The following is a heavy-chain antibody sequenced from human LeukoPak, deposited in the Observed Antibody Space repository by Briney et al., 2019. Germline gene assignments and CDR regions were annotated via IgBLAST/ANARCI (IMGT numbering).Heavy chain of an antibody. Sequence: GSSVNVSCKASGYTFTNYGISWVRQAPGQGLEWMGWISAYNTNTNYAQKLQGRVTMTTDTSTSTAYMELRSLRSDDTAVYYCARDTGYRSGSCYFDYWGQGTLVTVSS. J-gene: IGHJ4*02. CDR3: ARDTGYRSGSCYFDY. CDR1: GYTFTNYG. CDR2: ISAYNTNT. V-gene: IGHV1-18*01. D-gene: IGHD5-18*01.